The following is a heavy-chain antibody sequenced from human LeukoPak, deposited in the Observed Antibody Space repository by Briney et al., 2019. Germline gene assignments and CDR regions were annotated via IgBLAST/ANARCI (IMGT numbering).Heavy chain of an antibody. V-gene: IGHV4-59*01. D-gene: IGHD4-23*01. J-gene: IGHJ3*02. CDR3: ARSYGGNRWHGFDI. CDR2: IYYSGST. Sequence: SETLSLTCTVSGGPMSSYYWSWIRQPPGKGLEWIGYIYYSGSTNYNPSLKSRVTISVDTSKNQFSLKLSSVTAADTAVYYCARSYGGNRWHGFDIWGQGTMVTVSS. CDR1: GGPMSSYY.